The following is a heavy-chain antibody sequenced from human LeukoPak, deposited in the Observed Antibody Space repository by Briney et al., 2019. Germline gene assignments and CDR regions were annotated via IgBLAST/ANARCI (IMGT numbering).Heavy chain of an antibody. CDR2: IIPTFGTA. D-gene: IGHD3-9*01. CDR3: AKDRPTDYDILTGRFDP. CDR1: GGTFSSYA. V-gene: IGHV1-69*01. Sequence: SVKVSCKASGGTFSSYAISWVRQAPGQGLEWMGGIIPTFGTANYAQKFQGRVTITADESTSTAYMELSSLRSEDTAVYYCAKDRPTDYDILTGRFDPWGQGTLVTVSS. J-gene: IGHJ5*02.